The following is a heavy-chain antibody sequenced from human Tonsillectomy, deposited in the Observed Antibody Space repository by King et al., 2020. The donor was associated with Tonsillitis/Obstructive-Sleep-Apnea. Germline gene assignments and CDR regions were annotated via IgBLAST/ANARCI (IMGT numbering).Heavy chain of an antibody. CDR2: IIGSGGST. Sequence: VQLVESGGGLVQPGGSLRLSCAASGFTFSNYAMSWVRQAPGKGLELVSAIIGSGGSTYYADSVKGRFTISRDNSKNTLYLQMNSLRAEDTAVFYCAKGELGYCSSTSCPRALYDHWGQGTLVTVSS. D-gene: IGHD2-2*01. CDR3: AKGELGYCSSTSCPRALYDH. CDR1: GFTFSNYA. J-gene: IGHJ5*02. V-gene: IGHV3-23*04.